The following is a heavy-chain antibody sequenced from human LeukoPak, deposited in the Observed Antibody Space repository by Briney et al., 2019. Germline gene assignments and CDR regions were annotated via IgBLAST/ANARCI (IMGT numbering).Heavy chain of an antibody. Sequence: PSETLSLTCAGYGGSFSPYYWSWIRQPPGKGLEWIGEINHSGSTNYNPSLKSRVTISVDTSKNQFSLSLSSVTAADTAVYYCATGGFYCGGDCYVDYWGQGTLVTVSS. CDR2: INHSGST. J-gene: IGHJ4*02. V-gene: IGHV4-34*01. D-gene: IGHD2-21*02. CDR1: GGSFSPYY. CDR3: ATGGFYCGGDCYVDY.